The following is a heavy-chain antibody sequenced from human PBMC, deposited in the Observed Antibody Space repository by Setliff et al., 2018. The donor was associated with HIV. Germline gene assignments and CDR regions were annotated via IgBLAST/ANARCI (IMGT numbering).Heavy chain of an antibody. CDR3: AKVEREYCSGGSCYRAYYYYYYMDV. D-gene: IGHD2-15*01. CDR2: ISGSGGST. CDR1: GFTFSSYA. Sequence: PGGSLRLSCAASGFTFSSYAMSWVRQAPGKGLEWVSAISGSGGSTYYADSVKGRFTISRDNSKNTLYLQMNGLRAEDTAVYYCAKVEREYCSGGSCYRAYYYYYYMDVWGKGTTVTVS. V-gene: IGHV3-23*01. J-gene: IGHJ6*03.